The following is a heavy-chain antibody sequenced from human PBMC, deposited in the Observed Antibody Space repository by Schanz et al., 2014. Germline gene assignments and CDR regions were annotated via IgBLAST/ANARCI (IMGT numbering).Heavy chain of an antibody. CDR3: ASPSGYSDYGTYFDF. D-gene: IGHD5-12*01. Sequence: QVQLVESGGGVVQFGRSLRLSCVASGFAFSVYGMHWVRQAPGKGLEWVALISNDGSIKYYADSVEGRFTISRDNSRNTLYLQMNSLRTEDTAVYYCASPSGYSDYGTYFDFWGQGTLVTVSS. V-gene: IGHV3-30*03. CDR2: ISNDGSIK. J-gene: IGHJ4*02. CDR1: GFAFSVYG.